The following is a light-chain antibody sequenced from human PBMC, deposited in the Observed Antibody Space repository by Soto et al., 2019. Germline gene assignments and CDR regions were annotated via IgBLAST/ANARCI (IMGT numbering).Light chain of an antibody. CDR3: QQSHNSPPFT. V-gene: IGKV1-39*01. CDR1: QSISSH. Sequence: DIQMTQSPSSLSASVGDRVSITCRTSQSISSHLNWYQQKQGRAPKLMIYSASYLETGIPSRFSGSESGTDFTLTTSGLQPEDVVTYYCQQSHNSPPFTFGPATRVEIK. CDR2: SAS. J-gene: IGKJ3*01.